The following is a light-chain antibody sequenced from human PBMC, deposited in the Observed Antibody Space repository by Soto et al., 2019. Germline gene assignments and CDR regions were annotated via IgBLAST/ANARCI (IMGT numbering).Light chain of an antibody. CDR3: QQANSFPFI. J-gene: IGKJ2*01. Sequence: DIQMNQSPSSVSASVGDRVTITCRASRDISTWLAWYQQKPGKAPKLLIYGASNLQSGVPSRFSGRGSGTDFTLTISSLQPEDFGTYYCQQANSFPFIFAQGTKVDSK. V-gene: IGKV1D-12*01. CDR2: GAS. CDR1: RDISTW.